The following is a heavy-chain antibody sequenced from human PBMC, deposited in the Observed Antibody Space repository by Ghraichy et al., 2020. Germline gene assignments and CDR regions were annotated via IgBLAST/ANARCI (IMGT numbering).Heavy chain of an antibody. CDR1: GFTFSTYA. V-gene: IGHV3-23*01. CDR2: ISPSGGST. J-gene: IGHJ4*02. Sequence: GESLNISCAASGFTFSTYAVNWVRQSPGKGLEWVSTISPSGGSTYYADSVKGRFTISRDNSKNTLFLQMNSLRAEDTAVYYCAKWLAAAGATRGFDYWGQGTLVTVSS. D-gene: IGHD2-15*01. CDR3: AKWLAAAGATRGFDY.